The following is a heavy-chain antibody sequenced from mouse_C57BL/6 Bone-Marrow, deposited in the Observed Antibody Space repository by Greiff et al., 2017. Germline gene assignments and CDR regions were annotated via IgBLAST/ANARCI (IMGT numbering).Heavy chain of an antibody. V-gene: IGHV1-53*01. CDR3: ARFDYDEDWYFDV. CDR1: GYTFTSYW. Sequence: VQLQQPGPELVKPGDSVKLSCTSSGYTFTSYWMHWVKQRPGQGLEWIGNINPSNGGTNSNEKFKSKATLTVDKSSSTAYMQLSSLTSEDSAVYYCARFDYDEDWYFDVWGTGTTFTVSS. D-gene: IGHD2-4*01. J-gene: IGHJ1*03. CDR2: INPSNGGT.